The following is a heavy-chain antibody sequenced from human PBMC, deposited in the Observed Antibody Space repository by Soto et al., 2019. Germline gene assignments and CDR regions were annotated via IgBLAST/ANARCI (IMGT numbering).Heavy chain of an antibody. V-gene: IGHV3-21*01. D-gene: IGHD3-10*01. CDR2: ISSSSSYI. Sequence: GGSLRLSCAASGFTFSSYSMNWVRQAPGKGLEWVSSISSSSSYIYCADSVKGRFTISRDNAKNSLYLQMNSLRAEDTAVYYCAREGNYGSGSYYNDYWGQGTLGTVSS. CDR1: GFTFSSYS. J-gene: IGHJ4*02. CDR3: AREGNYGSGSYYNDY.